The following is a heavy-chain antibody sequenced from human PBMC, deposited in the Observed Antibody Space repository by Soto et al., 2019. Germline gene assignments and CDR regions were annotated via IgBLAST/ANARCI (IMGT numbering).Heavy chain of an antibody. J-gene: IGHJ5*02. CDR2: ISGSGGST. Sequence: EVQLLESGGGLVQPGGSLRLSCAASGFTFSSYAMSWVRQAPEKGLEWVSAISGSGGSTYYADSVKGRFTISRDNSKNTLYRQMNSLRAEDTAVYYCAKHSSSWFNNWFDPWGQGTLVTVSS. CDR3: AKHSSSWFNNWFDP. CDR1: GFTFSSYA. V-gene: IGHV3-23*01. D-gene: IGHD6-13*01.